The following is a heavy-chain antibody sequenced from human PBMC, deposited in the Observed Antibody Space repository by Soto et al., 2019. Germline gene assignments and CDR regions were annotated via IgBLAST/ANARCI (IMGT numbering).Heavy chain of an antibody. CDR1: GFTFSTYA. CDR2: IDSYGT. D-gene: IGHD1-26*01. Sequence: GGSLRLSCAASGFTFSTYAMSWVRQAPGKGLEWVSGIDSYGTYYADSVMGRFTVSRDNSKSTLYLQMNSLRAEDTAVYYCAKDYRGSYVTFEIWGQGTMVTVSS. CDR3: AKDYRGSYVTFEI. J-gene: IGHJ3*02. V-gene: IGHV3-23*01.